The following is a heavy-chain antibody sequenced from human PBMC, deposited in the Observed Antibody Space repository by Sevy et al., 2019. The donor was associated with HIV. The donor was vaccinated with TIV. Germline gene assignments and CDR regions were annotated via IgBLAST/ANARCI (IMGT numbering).Heavy chain of an antibody. CDR2: ISWNSANI. CDR1: GFSFADYA. CDR3: AKDELVVPATGTLFDY. V-gene: IGHV3-9*01. D-gene: IGHD1-1*01. Sequence: GGSLRLSCAASGFSFADYAMHWVRQAPGKGLEWVSGISWNSANIGYADSVKGRFTISRDNTKKTLYLQMNSLKLEDTALDEGAKDELVVPATGTLFDYWGQGTLVTVSS. J-gene: IGHJ4*02.